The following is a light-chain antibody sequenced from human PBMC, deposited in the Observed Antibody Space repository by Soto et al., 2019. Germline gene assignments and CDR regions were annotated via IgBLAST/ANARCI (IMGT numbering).Light chain of an antibody. CDR1: SSDVGGYNY. CDR2: EVS. CDR3: SSYAGSNIFF. V-gene: IGLV2-8*01. J-gene: IGLJ1*01. Sequence: QSALTQPPSASGSPGQSVTISCTGTSSDVGGYNYVSWYQQHPGKAPKLMIYEVSERPSGVPDRFSGSKSSNTASLTVSGPEAEDGADYSCSSYAGSNIFFFETGTNLPVL.